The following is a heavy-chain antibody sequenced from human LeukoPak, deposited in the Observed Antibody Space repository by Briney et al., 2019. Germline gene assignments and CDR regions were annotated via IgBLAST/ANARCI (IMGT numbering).Heavy chain of an antibody. CDR3: GRQTLGYCSSTSCPSVEIDY. CDR1: GGSFSGYY. V-gene: IGHV4-34*01. Sequence: SETLSLTCAVYGGSFSGYYWSWIRQPPGKGLEWIGEINHSGSTNYNPSLKSRVTISVDTSKNQFSLKLSSVTAADTAVYYCGRQTLGYCSSTSCPSVEIDYWGQGTLVTVSS. D-gene: IGHD2-2*01. CDR2: INHSGST. J-gene: IGHJ4*02.